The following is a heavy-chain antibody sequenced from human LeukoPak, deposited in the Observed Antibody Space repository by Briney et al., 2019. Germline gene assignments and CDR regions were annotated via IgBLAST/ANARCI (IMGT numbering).Heavy chain of an antibody. CDR1: GFTFNSYA. V-gene: IGHV3-23*01. J-gene: IGHJ6*02. D-gene: IGHD3-22*01. CDR3: AKGDYYDTTNIDF. CDR2: IGDNGGST. Sequence: GGSLRLSCTASGFTFNSYAMGWVRQAPGKGLEWVSGIGDNGGSTYYADFVEGRFTISRDTSKNTLYLQKNSLRGAEAAVYYFAKGDYYDTTNIDFWGQGTTVTVSS.